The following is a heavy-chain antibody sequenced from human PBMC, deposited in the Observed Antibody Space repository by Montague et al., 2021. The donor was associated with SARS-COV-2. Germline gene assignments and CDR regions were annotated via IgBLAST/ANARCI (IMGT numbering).Heavy chain of an antibody. D-gene: IGHD6-13*01. CDR1: GGSFSGYY. Sequence: SETLSLTCAVYGGSFSGYYWNWIRQPPGKGLEWIGEINHRGSTNYNPSLKSRVTISVDTSKNQFSLKLSSVTAADTAVYYCARDEYSSSWYGPKNWFDPWGQGTLVTVSS. V-gene: IGHV4-34*01. CDR3: ARDEYSSSWYGPKNWFDP. J-gene: IGHJ5*02. CDR2: INHRGST.